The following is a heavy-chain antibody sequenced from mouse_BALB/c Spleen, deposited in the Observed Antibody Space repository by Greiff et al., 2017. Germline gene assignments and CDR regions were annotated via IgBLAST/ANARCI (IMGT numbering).Heavy chain of an antibody. CDR1: GYSITSDYA. CDR3: ARNYDGFAY. D-gene: IGHD2-4*01. J-gene: IGHJ3*01. Sequence: VQLKESGPGLVKPSQSLSLTCTVTGYSITSDYAWNWIRQFPGNKLEWMGYISYSGSTSYNPSLKSRISITRDTSKNQFFLQLNSVTTEDTATYYCARNYDGFAYWGQGTLVTVSA. V-gene: IGHV3-2*02. CDR2: ISYSGST.